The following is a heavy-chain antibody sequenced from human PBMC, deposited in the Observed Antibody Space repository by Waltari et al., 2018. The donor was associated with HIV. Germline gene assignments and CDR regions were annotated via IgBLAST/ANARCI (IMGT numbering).Heavy chain of an antibody. CDR2: ISSVGIYI. D-gene: IGHD3-16*02. CDR3: AGGGYDYAWGTYRPFDY. V-gene: IGHV3-21*03. CDR1: GFTFSTYN. Sequence: EVQLVESGGGLVKPGGSLRLSCAASGFTFSTYNMNWVRQAPGKGLGWLSSISSVGIYIDYPDSFKGRVTISRDNAKNSLYLQMNSLRAEDTAVYYCAGGGYDYAWGTYRPFDYWGQGTLVTVSS. J-gene: IGHJ4*02.